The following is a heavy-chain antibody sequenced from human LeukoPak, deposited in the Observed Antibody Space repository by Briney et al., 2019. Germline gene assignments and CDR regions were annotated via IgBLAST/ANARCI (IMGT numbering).Heavy chain of an antibody. V-gene: IGHV1-18*04. J-gene: IGHJ4*02. CDR2: ISAYNGNT. D-gene: IGHD4-17*01. CDR1: GYTFTGYY. Sequence: AAVKVSCKASGYTFTGYYMHWARQAPGQGLEWMGWISAYNGNTNYAQKLQGRVTMTTDTSTSTAYMELRSLRSDDTAVYYCAREDYGDPPGYWGQGTLVTVSS. CDR3: AREDYGDPPGY.